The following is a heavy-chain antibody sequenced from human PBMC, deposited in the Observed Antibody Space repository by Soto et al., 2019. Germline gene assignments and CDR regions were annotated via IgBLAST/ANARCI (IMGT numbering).Heavy chain of an antibody. Sequence: QIQLVQSGAELKKPGASVKVSCKASGYTFDSHAIAWVRQAPGQGLEWMGWISAYNGNTKYAQKFQGRVTMTTDTSRNTAYMELRSLRSDDTAVYYCARDPTAMGYYYGLDVWGQGTTVIVSS. CDR1: GYTFDSHA. CDR2: ISAYNGNT. CDR3: ARDPTAMGYYYGLDV. J-gene: IGHJ6*02. D-gene: IGHD5-18*01. V-gene: IGHV1-18*01.